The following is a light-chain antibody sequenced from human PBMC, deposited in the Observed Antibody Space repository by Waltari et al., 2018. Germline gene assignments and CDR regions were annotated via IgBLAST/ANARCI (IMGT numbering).Light chain of an antibody. CDR2: ASS. CDR3: QQYNTWPPQFT. J-gene: IGKJ3*01. Sequence: EIVMTQSPATLSVSPGERAALSCRASQSISNNLAWYQQKPGQAPRLLIYASSARATGVPARFSGSGSGTEFTLTISSLQSEDFAVYYCQQYNTWPPQFTFGPGTKVDIK. CDR1: QSISNN. V-gene: IGKV3-15*01.